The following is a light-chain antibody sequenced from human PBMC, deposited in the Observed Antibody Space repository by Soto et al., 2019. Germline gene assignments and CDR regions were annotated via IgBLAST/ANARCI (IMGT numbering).Light chain of an antibody. V-gene: IGKV1-39*01. CDR1: QSISRY. CDR3: QQYNSYSPLT. CDR2: AAS. Sequence: DIQMTQSPSSLSASVGDRVTITCRASQSISRYLNWYQHKPGKAPNLLIYAASSLQSGVPSRFSGSGSGTDFTLTISSLQPDDFATYYCQQYNSYSPLTFGGGTKVEIK. J-gene: IGKJ4*01.